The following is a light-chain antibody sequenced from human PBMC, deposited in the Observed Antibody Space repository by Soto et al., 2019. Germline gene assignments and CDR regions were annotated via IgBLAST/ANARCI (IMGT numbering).Light chain of an antibody. J-gene: IGLJ1*01. CDR3: NSFTTSSTYV. Sequence: QSVLTQPPSVSGSPGQSVAISCTGTSSDVGSYNRVAWYQQPPGTAPKLIIYDVTNRPSGVPDRFSGSKSGNTAFLTISGLQAEDEADYYCNSFTTSSTYVFGTGTKVTVL. CDR2: DVT. CDR1: SSDVGSYNR. V-gene: IGLV2-18*02.